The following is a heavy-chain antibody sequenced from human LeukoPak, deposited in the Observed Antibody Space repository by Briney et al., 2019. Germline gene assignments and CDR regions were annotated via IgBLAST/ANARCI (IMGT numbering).Heavy chain of an antibody. V-gene: IGHV3-74*01. Sequence: GGSLRLSCAASGITFGNNWMHWVRQGPGKGPVWISRINSDGGGAIYADSVKGRFTVSRDNARNTLYLQMNSLRAEDTAVYYCARDVPHNWFDTWGQGTLVTVSS. CDR1: GITFGNNW. CDR3: ARDVPHNWFDT. CDR2: INSDGGGA. J-gene: IGHJ5*02.